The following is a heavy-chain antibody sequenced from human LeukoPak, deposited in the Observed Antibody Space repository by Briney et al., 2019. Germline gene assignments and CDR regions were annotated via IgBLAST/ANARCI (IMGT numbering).Heavy chain of an antibody. D-gene: IGHD3-3*01. CDR2: ISYDGSDK. V-gene: IGHV3-30*18. Sequence: PGGSLRLSCAASGFIFSSYGMHWVRQAPGKGLEWVAVISYDGSDKYYADSVKGRFTLSRDNSKNTRYLQMNSLRAEDTAVYYCAKPRSGYYRYYFHYWGQGTLVTVSS. CDR3: AKPRSGYYRYYFHY. CDR1: GFIFSSYG. J-gene: IGHJ4*02.